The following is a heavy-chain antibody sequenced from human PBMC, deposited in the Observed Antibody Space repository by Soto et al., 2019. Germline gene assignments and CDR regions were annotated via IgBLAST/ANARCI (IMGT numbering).Heavy chain of an antibody. Sequence: EVQLLESGGGLVQPGGSLRLSCAASGFTFSSYAMSWVRQAPGKGLEWVSAISGSGGSTYYADSVKGRFTISRDNSKNTLYLQMNSLRAQDTAVYYCAKRLDYGDMGHDAFDIWGQGTMVTVSS. J-gene: IGHJ3*02. D-gene: IGHD4-17*01. CDR2: ISGSGGST. CDR1: GFTFSSYA. CDR3: AKRLDYGDMGHDAFDI. V-gene: IGHV3-23*01.